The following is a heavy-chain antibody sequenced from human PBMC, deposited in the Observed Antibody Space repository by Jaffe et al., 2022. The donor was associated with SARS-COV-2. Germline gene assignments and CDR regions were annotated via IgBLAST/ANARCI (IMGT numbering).Heavy chain of an antibody. CDR2: INPNSGGT. CDR3: ARDKDDFWSGNAIYYYYGMDV. Sequence: QVQLVQSGAEVKKPGASVKVSCKASGYTFTGYYMHWVRQAPGQGLEWMGWINPNSGGTNYAQKFQGRVTMTRDTSISTAYMELSRLRSDDTAVYYCARDKDDFWSGNAIYYYYGMDVWGQGTTVTVSS. D-gene: IGHD3-3*01. V-gene: IGHV1-2*02. CDR1: GYTFTGYY. J-gene: IGHJ6*02.